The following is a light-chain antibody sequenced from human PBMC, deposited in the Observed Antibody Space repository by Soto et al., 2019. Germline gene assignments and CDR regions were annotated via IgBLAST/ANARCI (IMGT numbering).Light chain of an antibody. V-gene: IGKV1-8*01. CDR1: QGISSY. CDR2: AAS. J-gene: IGKJ1*01. CDR3: QQYNSYWT. Sequence: AIRMTQYPYSLSASTGDRVTITFRASQGISSYLAWYQQKPGKAPKLLIYAASTLQSGVPSRFSGSGSGTEFTHTISSLQPDDFATYSCQQYNSYWTCGQGTRWIT.